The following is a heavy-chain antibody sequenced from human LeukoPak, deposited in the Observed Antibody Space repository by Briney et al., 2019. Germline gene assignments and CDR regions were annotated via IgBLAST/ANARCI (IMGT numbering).Heavy chain of an antibody. CDR3: AKGPHSSANYLSDS. J-gene: IGHJ4*02. Sequence: GGSLRLSCAPSGFLFSNYAMSWVRQAPGKGSEWVSLIRGSGDDTNYAESVRGRFTISRDNSKNTLYLLMKSLRVEDTAVYYCAKGPHSSANYLSDSWGQGTLVTVSS. CDR1: GFLFSNYA. D-gene: IGHD2-2*01. V-gene: IGHV3-23*01. CDR2: IRGSGDDT.